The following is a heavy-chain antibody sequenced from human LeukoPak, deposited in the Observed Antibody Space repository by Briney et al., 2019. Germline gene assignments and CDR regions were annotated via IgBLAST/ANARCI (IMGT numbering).Heavy chain of an antibody. V-gene: IGHV1-8*03. D-gene: IGHD3-3*01. CDR3: AREAQFFLGFDP. Sequence: ASVKVSCKASGGTFSSYAISWVRQAPGQGLEWMGWMNPNSGNTGYAQKFQGRVTITRNTSISTAYMELSSLRSDDTAVYYCAREAQFFLGFDPWGQGTLITVSS. J-gene: IGHJ5*02. CDR1: GGTFSSYA. CDR2: MNPNSGNT.